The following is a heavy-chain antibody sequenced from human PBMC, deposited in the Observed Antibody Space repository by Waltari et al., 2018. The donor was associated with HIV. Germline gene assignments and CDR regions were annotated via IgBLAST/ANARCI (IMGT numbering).Heavy chain of an antibody. CDR3: ARGGYGSGPRQIYP. D-gene: IGHD3-10*01. CDR1: GGSISSYY. V-gene: IGHV4-4*07. Sequence: QVQLQESGPGLVKPSETLSLTCNVSGGSISSYYWSWIRQPAGKGLEWIGRGYSSGNTNYNPALKSRVTMSVDTSKSQFSLKLSSVTAADTAVYYCARGGYGSGPRQIYPWGQGTLVTVSS. CDR2: GYSSGNT. J-gene: IGHJ5*02.